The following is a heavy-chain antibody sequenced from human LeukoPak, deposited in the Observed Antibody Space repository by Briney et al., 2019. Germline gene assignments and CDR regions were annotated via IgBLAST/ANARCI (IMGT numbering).Heavy chain of an antibody. CDR2: IYSGGNT. CDR1: GFTVSSNS. J-gene: IGHJ1*01. D-gene: IGHD3-22*01. V-gene: IGHV3-53*01. CDR3: AKDVNYYDSSGYSIFQH. Sequence: GGSLRLSCTVSGFTVSSNSMSWVRQAPGKGLEWVSFIYSGGNTHYSDSVKGRFTISRDNSKNTLYLQMNSLRAEDTAVYYCAKDVNYYDSSGYSIFQHWGQGTLVTVSS.